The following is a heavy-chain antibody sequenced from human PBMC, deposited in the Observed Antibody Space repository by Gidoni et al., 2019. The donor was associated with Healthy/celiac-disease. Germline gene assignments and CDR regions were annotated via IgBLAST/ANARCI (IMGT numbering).Heavy chain of an antibody. V-gene: IGHV1-69*06. CDR3: ARTLEYYGSSGYSGNAFDI. Sequence: QVQLVQSGAAVNKPGSSVKVSCKASGGTFISYAIRGVRQAPGQGLEWMGGIIPIFGTANYAQKFQGRVTITADKSKSTAYMELSSLRTEDTAVYYGARTLEYYGSSGYSGNAFDIWGQGTMVTVSS. D-gene: IGHD3-22*01. CDR2: IIPIFGTA. CDR1: GGTFISYA. J-gene: IGHJ3*02.